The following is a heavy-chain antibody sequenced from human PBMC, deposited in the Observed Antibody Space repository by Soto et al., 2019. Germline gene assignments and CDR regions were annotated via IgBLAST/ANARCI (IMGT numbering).Heavy chain of an antibody. CDR3: AREVFDVYTAMANYYCYGIDV. CDR1: GGSISSYY. D-gene: IGHD5-18*01. CDR2: IYYSGST. V-gene: IGHV4-59*01. Sequence: SETLSLACTVSGGSISSYYWSWIRQPPGKGLEWIGYIYYSGSTNYNPSLKSRVTISVDTSKNQFSLKLSSVTAADTAVYYCAREVFDVYTAMANYYCYGIDVWAQGTTVTVSS. J-gene: IGHJ6*02.